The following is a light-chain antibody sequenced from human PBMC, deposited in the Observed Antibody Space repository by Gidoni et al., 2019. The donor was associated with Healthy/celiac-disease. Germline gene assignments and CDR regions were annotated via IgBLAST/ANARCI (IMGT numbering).Light chain of an antibody. CDR3: QQYGSSSLT. CDR1: QGVSSSY. CDR2: GVS. J-gene: IGKJ4*01. V-gene: IGKV3-20*01. Sequence: EIVLTQSPDTLSLSPGERATLSCRASQGVSSSYLAWYQQKPGQAPRLRIDGVSSRATGIPDRFSGSGSGTDFTLTVSRLEPEDFAVYYCQQYGSSSLTFGGGTKVGIK.